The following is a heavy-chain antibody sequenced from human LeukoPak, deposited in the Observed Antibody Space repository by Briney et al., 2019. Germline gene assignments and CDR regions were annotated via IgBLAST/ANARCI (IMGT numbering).Heavy chain of an antibody. CDR3: ARERGRHNQLLPFLTYYYYMDV. Sequence: SETLSLTCTVSGGSISSYYWSWIRQPPGKGLEWIGYVYYSGGTNYNPSLKSRVTISVDTSKNQFSLKLRSVTAADTAVYYCARERGRHNQLLPFLTYYYYMDVWGKGTTVTVSS. CDR1: GGSISSYY. V-gene: IGHV4-59*12. D-gene: IGHD2-2*01. CDR2: VYYSGGT. J-gene: IGHJ6*03.